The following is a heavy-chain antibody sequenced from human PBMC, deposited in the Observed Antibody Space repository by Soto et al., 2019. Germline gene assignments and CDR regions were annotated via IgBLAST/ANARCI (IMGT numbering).Heavy chain of an antibody. Sequence: QVQLQESGPGLVKPSETLSLTCTVSGGSISSYYWSWIRQPPGKGLEWIGYIYYSGSTNYNPSLKSRVTISVDTSKNQFSLKLSSVTAADTAVYYCARGGVLLWFGEFADYYYYGMDVWGQGTTVTVSS. V-gene: IGHV4-59*01. J-gene: IGHJ6*02. CDR2: IYYSGST. CDR1: GGSISSYY. D-gene: IGHD3-10*01. CDR3: ARGGVLLWFGEFADYYYYGMDV.